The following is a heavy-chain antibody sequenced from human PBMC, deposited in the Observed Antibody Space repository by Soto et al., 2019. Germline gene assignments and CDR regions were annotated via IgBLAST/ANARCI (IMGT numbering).Heavy chain of an antibody. V-gene: IGHV3-33*01. CDR2: IWYDGSNK. D-gene: IGHD6-13*01. J-gene: IGHJ4*02. CDR1: GFTFSSYG. Sequence: LRLSCAASGFTFSSYGMHWVRQAPGKGLEWVAVIWYDGSNKYYADSVKGRFTISRDNSKNTLYLQMNSLRAEDTAVYYCARDNMGIAAAGPFDYWGQGTLVTVSS. CDR3: ARDNMGIAAAGPFDY.